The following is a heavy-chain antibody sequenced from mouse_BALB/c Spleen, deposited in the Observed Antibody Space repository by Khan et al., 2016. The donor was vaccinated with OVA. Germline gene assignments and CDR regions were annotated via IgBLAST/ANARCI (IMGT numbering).Heavy chain of an antibody. CDR2: ISYSGRT. CDR1: GYSITSDYA. V-gene: IGHV3-2*02. Sequence: EVQLQESGPGLVKPSQSLSLTCTVTGYSITSDYAWNWIRQFPGNKLEWMGYISYSGRTSYNPSLKSRISLTRDTSKNQFFLQLNSVTTEDTATYYCARSVTITTVVATDVDYWGQGTTLTVSS. J-gene: IGHJ2*01. D-gene: IGHD1-1*01. CDR3: ARSVTITTVVATDVDY.